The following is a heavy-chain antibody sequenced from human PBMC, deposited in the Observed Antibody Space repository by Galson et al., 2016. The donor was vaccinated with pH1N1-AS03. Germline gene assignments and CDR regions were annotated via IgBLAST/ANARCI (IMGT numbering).Heavy chain of an antibody. J-gene: IGHJ2*01. D-gene: IGHD3-3*01. Sequence: SETLSLTCTVSGDSTFDYYWNWIRQPPGKGLEWIGYIQTTGNTKYNPSLKSRVTMSIDTSKNQFSLHLMSVTAADTALYYCARDHPLEIGWYFDLWGRGTLVTVSS. CDR2: IQTTGNT. V-gene: IGHV4-4*09. CDR1: GDSTFDYY. CDR3: ARDHPLEIGWYFDL.